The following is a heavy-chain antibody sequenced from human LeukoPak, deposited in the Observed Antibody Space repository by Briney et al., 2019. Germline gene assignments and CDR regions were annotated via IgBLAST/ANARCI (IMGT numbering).Heavy chain of an antibody. CDR2: ISYDGSNK. V-gene: IGHV3-30*03. CDR1: GFTSSSYG. Sequence: PGGSLRLSCAASGFTSSSYGMHWVRQAPGKGLEWVAVISYDGSNKYYADSVKGRFTISRDNSKNTLYLQMNSLRAEDTAVYYCARGYSYGHGVYWGQGTLVTVSS. D-gene: IGHD5-18*01. CDR3: ARGYSYGHGVY. J-gene: IGHJ4*02.